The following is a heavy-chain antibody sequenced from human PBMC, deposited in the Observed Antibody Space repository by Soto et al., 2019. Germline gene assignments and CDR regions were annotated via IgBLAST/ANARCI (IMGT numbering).Heavy chain of an antibody. CDR3: FTGYYNPANGLQH. CDR2: FDPEDGET. V-gene: IGHV1-24*01. D-gene: IGHD3-9*01. CDR1: GYTVSELF. J-gene: IGHJ1*01. Sequence: ASVKVCSTASGYTVSELFIHWVRQAPGKGLEWMGGFDPEDGETIYAQKFQGKVTMTEDTSTDTAYMELSSLRSEDTAVYYCFTGYYNPANGLQHCAQGTLVPVS.